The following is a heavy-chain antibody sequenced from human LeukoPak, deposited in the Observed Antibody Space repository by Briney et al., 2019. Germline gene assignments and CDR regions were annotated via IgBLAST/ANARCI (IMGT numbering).Heavy chain of an antibody. CDR3: ARDLSQYYYDSSGYAPFDP. V-gene: IGHV3-7*01. J-gene: IGHJ5*02. Sequence: GGSLRLSCAASGFTFSNYWMVWVRQAPGEGLEWVANIKGDGSGEYYLDSVKGRFTISRANAKSSLYMQMSSLRADDTAVYYCARDLSQYYYDSSGYAPFDPWGQGTLVTVSS. D-gene: IGHD3-22*01. CDR1: GFTFSNYW. CDR2: IKGDGSGE.